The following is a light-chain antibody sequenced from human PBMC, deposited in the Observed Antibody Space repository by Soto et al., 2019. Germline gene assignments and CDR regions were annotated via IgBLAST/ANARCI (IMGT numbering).Light chain of an antibody. J-gene: IGKJ1*01. CDR2: KAS. CDR1: QRISSW. CDR3: QQYNSYPWT. V-gene: IGKV1-5*03. Sequence: DIQMTQSPSTLSASVGDRVTVTCRASQRISSWLAWYQQKPGKAPKLLIYKASSLESGVPSRFSGSGSGTEFTLTISSLQPDDFATYYCQQYNSYPWTFGQGTKVDTK.